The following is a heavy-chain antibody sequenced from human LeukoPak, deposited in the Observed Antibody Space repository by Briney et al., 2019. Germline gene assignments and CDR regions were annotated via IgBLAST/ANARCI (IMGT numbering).Heavy chain of an antibody. CDR1: GFTFDDYA. J-gene: IGHJ3*02. D-gene: IGHD3-16*02. V-gene: IGHV3-9*01. Sequence: PGGSLRLSCAASGFTFDDYAMHWVRQAPGKGLEWVSGISWNSGSIGYADSVKGRFTISRDNAKNSLYLQMNSLRAEDTAVYYCARDQSLSLHYAFDIWGQGTMVTVSS. CDR3: ARDQSLSLHYAFDI. CDR2: ISWNSGSI.